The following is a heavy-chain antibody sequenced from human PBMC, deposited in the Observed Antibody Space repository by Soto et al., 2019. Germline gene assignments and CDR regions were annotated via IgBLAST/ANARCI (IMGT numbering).Heavy chain of an antibody. V-gene: IGHV3-21*01. Sequence: GGSLRLSCAASGFTFSSYSMNWVRQAPGKGLEWVSSISSSSSYIYYADSVRGRFTISRDNAKNSLYLQMNSLRAEDTAVYYCARADTVMVTGDNWFDPWGQGTLVTVSS. CDR3: ARADTVMVTGDNWFDP. CDR2: ISSSSSYI. D-gene: IGHD5-18*01. J-gene: IGHJ5*02. CDR1: GFTFSSYS.